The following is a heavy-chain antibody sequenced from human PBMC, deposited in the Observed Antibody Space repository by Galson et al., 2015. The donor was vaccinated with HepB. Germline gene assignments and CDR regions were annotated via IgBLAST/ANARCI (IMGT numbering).Heavy chain of an antibody. J-gene: IGHJ4*02. CDR3: ARGGSTIVRGAIKTPDY. D-gene: IGHD3-10*01. CDR2: ISFDGTNK. V-gene: IGHV3-30-3*01. CDR1: GFTFSSYT. Sequence: SLRLSCAASGFTFSSYTMHWVRQAPGKGLEWVAVISFDGTNKYYADSVKGRFTIFRDNYKSTVYLQIDSLRGEDTAVYYCARGGSTIVRGAIKTPDYWGQGALVTVSS.